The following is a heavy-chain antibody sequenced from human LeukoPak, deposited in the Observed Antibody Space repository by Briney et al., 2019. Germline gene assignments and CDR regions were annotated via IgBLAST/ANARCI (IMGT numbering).Heavy chain of an antibody. CDR1: GFTFSSYA. V-gene: IGHV3-23*01. Sequence: GGSLRLSCAASGFTFSSYAMSWVRQAPGKGLEWVSVISGSGGSTYYADSVKGRFTISRDNSKNTLYLQMNSLRAEDTAVYYCARRGYSYGHIDYWGQGTLVTVSS. D-gene: IGHD5-18*01. CDR2: ISGSGGST. CDR3: ARRGYSYGHIDY. J-gene: IGHJ4*02.